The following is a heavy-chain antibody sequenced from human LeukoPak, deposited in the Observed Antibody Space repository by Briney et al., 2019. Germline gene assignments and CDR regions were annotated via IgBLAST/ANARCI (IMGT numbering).Heavy chain of an antibody. Sequence: PGGSLRLSCAASGFTFSSYGMHWVRQAPGKGLEWVAFIRYDGSNKYCADSVRGRFTISRDNSKNTLYLQMNSLRAEDTAVYYCAKDPSEWLPAYYMDVWGKGTTVTVSS. V-gene: IGHV3-30*02. J-gene: IGHJ6*03. CDR3: AKDPSEWLPAYYMDV. D-gene: IGHD3-3*01. CDR2: IRYDGSNK. CDR1: GFTFSSYG.